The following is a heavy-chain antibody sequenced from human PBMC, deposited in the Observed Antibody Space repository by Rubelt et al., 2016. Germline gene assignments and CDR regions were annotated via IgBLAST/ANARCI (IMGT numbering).Heavy chain of an antibody. CDR2: INHSGST. D-gene: IGHD2-15*01. J-gene: IGHJ4*02. Sequence: QVQLQQWGAGLLKPSETLSLTCAVYGGSFSGYYWSWIRQPPGKGLEWIGEINHSGSTNYNPSLKSRFTISVDTSKNHFSLKLSSVTAADTAVYYCARRGVSVAVSFDYWGQGTLVTVSS. CDR3: ARRGVSVAVSFDY. V-gene: IGHV4-34*01. CDR1: GGSFSGYY.